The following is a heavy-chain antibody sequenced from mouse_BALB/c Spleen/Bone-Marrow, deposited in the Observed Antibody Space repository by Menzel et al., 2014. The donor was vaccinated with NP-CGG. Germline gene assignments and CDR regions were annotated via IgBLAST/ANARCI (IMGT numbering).Heavy chain of an antibody. CDR3: ARDINYDIYWYFDV. CDR1: GFTFTDYY. D-gene: IGHD2-4*01. CDR2: SRNKANGYTT. V-gene: IGHV7-3*02. J-gene: IGHJ1*01. Sequence: EVKVEESGGGLAQPGGSLRLSCATSGFTFTDYYMSWVRQPPGKALEWLGFSRNKANGYTTEYSASVKGRFTISRDNSQSILYLQMNTLRAKDSATYYCARDINYDIYWYFDVWGAGTTVTVSS.